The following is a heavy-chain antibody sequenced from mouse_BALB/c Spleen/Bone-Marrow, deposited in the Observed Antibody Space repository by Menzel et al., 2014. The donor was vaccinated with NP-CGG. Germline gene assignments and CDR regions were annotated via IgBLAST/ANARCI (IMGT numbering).Heavy chain of an antibody. V-gene: IGHV4-1*02. CDR3: ARLGYYGYFDY. D-gene: IGHD2-3*01. CDR2: INPDSSTI. Sequence: EVQLQQSGGGLVQPGGSLKLSCAASGFDFSRYWMSWVRQAPGKGLEWIGEINPDSSTINYTPSLKDKFIISRDNAKNTLYLQMSKVRSEDTALYYCARLGYYGYFDYWGQGTSLTVSS. CDR1: GFDFSRYW. J-gene: IGHJ2*02.